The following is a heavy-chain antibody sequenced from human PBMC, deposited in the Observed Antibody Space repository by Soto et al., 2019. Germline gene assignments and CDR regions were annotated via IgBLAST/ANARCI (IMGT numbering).Heavy chain of an antibody. V-gene: IGHV3-64*01. D-gene: IGHD6-13*01. CDR3: ARRGYGSRWPNVYMDV. CDR2: ISNNGAHT. J-gene: IGHJ6*03. CDR1: GVTICNFG. Sequence: GFQRHRRAVLGVTICNFGMHRVSKAQGKGLEYVSGISNNGAHTDYAKSVKGRFTISRDNSENTLYLQMGSLRAEDMALYYCARRGYGSRWPNVYMDVWGKGTTVTVSS.